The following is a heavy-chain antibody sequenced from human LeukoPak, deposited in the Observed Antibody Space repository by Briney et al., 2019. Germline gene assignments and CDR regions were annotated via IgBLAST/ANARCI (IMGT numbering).Heavy chain of an antibody. J-gene: IGHJ4*02. Sequence: GGSLRLSCAASGFSFSVFWMHWVRQVPGKGPVWVSRIKTDGSITDYADSVKGRFTISRDNAKNTLYLQMNSLRAEDTAVYYCARGRGGLLWFGEFNSWGQGTLVTVSS. V-gene: IGHV3-74*01. CDR1: GFSFSVFW. CDR2: IKTDGSIT. CDR3: ARGRGGLLWFGEFNS. D-gene: IGHD3-10*01.